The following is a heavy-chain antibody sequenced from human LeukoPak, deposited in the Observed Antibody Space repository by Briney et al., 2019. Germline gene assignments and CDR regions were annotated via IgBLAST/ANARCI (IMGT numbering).Heavy chain of an antibody. Sequence: SETLSLTCAVSGGSISSYYWSWIRQPPGKGLEWIGYIYYSGSTNYNPSLKSRVTISVDTSKNQFSLKLSSVTAADTAVYYCARRLSSGWYGNYFDYWGQGTLVTVSS. V-gene: IGHV4-59*08. CDR1: GGSISSYY. D-gene: IGHD6-19*01. CDR2: IYYSGST. J-gene: IGHJ4*02. CDR3: ARRLSSGWYGNYFDY.